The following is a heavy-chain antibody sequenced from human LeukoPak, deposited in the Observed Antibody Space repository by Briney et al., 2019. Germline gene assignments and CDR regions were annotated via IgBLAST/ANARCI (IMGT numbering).Heavy chain of an antibody. J-gene: IGHJ4*02. CDR3: ARDLLDYGGSLDY. Sequence: GGSLRLSCAASGFTFSSYSMNWVRQAPGKGLEWVSSISSSSSYIYYADSVKGRFTISRDNAKNSLYLQMNSLRAEDTAVYYCARDLLDYGGSLDYWGQGTLVTVSS. V-gene: IGHV3-21*01. CDR2: ISSSSSYI. D-gene: IGHD4-23*01. CDR1: GFTFSSYS.